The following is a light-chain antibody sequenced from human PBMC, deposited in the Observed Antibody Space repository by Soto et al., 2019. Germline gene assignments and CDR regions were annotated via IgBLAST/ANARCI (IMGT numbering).Light chain of an antibody. Sequence: QSVLTQPASVSGSPGQSITISCTGTSSDVGGSKYVSWYQQYPGKVPKLLINKVSNRPSGVSNRFSGSKSGNTASLTISGLLAEEEAYYFCTSSTSYSLYVFGTGPKFTVL. V-gene: IGLV2-14*01. J-gene: IGLJ1*01. CDR1: SSDVGGSKY. CDR3: TSSTSYSLYV. CDR2: KVS.